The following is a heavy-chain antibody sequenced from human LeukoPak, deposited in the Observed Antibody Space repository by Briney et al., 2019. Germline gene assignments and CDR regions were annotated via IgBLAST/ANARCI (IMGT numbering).Heavy chain of an antibody. CDR2: IYHSGST. CDR3: ARGDSSGPNAFDI. Sequence: PSETLSLTCTVSGYSISSGYYWGWIRQPPGKGLEWIGSIYHSGSTYYNPSLKSRVTISVDTSKNQFSLKLSSVTAADTAVYYCARGDSSGPNAFDIWGQGTMVTVSS. J-gene: IGHJ3*02. V-gene: IGHV4-38-2*02. CDR1: GYSISSGYY. D-gene: IGHD3-22*01.